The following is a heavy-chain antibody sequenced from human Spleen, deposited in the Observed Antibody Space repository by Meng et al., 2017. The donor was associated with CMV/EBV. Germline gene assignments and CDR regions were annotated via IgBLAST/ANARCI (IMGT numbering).Heavy chain of an antibody. J-gene: IGHJ4*02. V-gene: IGHV3-23*01. CDR2: VSNTGDST. CDR1: GFTFDNYA. D-gene: IGHD2-2*01. CDR3: AKVGYCSSTSCSLPFDY. Sequence: GESLKISCAASGFTFDNYAMSWVRQAPGKGLEWVSSVSNTGDSTYYAESVKGRFTISRDNSKNTVYLQMSSLRAEDTAVYYCAKVGYCSSTSCSLPFDYWGQGTLVTVSS.